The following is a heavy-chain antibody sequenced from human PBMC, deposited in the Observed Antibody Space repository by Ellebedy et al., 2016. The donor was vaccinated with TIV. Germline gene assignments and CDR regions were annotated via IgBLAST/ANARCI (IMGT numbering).Heavy chain of an antibody. CDR2: IYSGGST. J-gene: IGHJ4*02. V-gene: IGHV3-53*04. CDR3: ARHIAAAGTDLDY. Sequence: GESLKISCAASGFTVSSNYMSWVRQAPGKGLEWVSVIYSGGSTYYADSVKGRFTISRHNSKNTLYLQMNSLRAEDTAVYYCARHIAAAGTDLDYWGQGTLVTVSS. CDR1: GFTVSSNY. D-gene: IGHD6-13*01.